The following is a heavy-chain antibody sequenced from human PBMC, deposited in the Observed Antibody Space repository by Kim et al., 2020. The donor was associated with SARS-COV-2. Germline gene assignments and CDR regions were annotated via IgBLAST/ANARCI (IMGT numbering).Heavy chain of an antibody. CDR3: AKDISGGFDYGGTFDY. Sequence: SVKGRFTISRDNAKNSLYLQMNSLRAEDTALYYCAKDISGGFDYGGTFDYWGQGTLVTVSS. D-gene: IGHD4-17*01. V-gene: IGHV3-9*01. J-gene: IGHJ4*02.